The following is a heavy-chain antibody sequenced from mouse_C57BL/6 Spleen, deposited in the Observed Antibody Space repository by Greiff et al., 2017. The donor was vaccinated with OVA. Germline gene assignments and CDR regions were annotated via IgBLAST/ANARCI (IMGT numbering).Heavy chain of an antibody. J-gene: IGHJ3*01. CDR3: ARSSLGLAY. D-gene: IGHD4-1*01. CDR1: GYTFTDYN. V-gene: IGHV1-18*01. CDR2: INPNNGGT. Sequence: EVKLQESGPELVKPGASVKIPCKASGYTFTDYNMDWVKQSHGKSLEWIGDINPNNGGTIYNQKFKGKATLTVDKSSSTAYMELLSLTSEDTAVYYCARSSLGLAYWGQGTLVTVSA.